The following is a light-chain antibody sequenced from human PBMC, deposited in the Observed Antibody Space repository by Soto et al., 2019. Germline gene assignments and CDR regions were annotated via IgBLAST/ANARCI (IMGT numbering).Light chain of an antibody. CDR1: QDISNY. Sequence: DLQMTQSPSSLSASVGDRVTITCQASQDISNYLNWYQQKPGKAPKLLIYDASNLETGVPSRFSGSGSGTDFTFTISSLQPEDIATYYCQQPGTFGPGTKVDIK. J-gene: IGKJ3*01. CDR2: DAS. V-gene: IGKV1-33*01. CDR3: QQPGT.